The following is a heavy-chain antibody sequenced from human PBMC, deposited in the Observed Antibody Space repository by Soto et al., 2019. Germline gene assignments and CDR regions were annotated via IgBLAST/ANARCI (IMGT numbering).Heavy chain of an antibody. Sequence: GGSLRLSCAASGFTFSRYAMSWVRQAPGKGLEWVSAISGSGGSTYYADSGKGRFTISRDNSKNTLYLQMNSLRAEDTAVYYCAGDSSSWVGPYYFDYWGQGTLVTVSS. CDR1: GFTFSRYA. J-gene: IGHJ4*02. CDR3: AGDSSSWVGPYYFDY. CDR2: ISGSGGST. D-gene: IGHD6-6*01. V-gene: IGHV3-23*01.